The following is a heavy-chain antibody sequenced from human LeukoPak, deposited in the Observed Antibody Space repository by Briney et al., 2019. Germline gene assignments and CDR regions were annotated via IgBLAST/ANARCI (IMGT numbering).Heavy chain of an antibody. J-gene: IGHJ4*02. V-gene: IGHV3-72*01. CDR2: TRNKANSYTT. CDR3: TYDHFDY. CDR1: GFTFSDHY. D-gene: IGHD2-21*01. Sequence: GGSLRLSCAASGFTFSDHYMDWVRQAPGKGLEWVGRTRNKANSYTTEYAASVKGRFTISRDDSKNSLYLQMNSLKTEDTAVYYCTYDHFDYWGQGTLVTVSS.